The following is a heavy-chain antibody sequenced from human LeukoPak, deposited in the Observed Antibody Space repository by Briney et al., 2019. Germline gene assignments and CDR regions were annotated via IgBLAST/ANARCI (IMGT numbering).Heavy chain of an antibody. CDR3: ERVLWSDPDNSLDS. V-gene: IGHV1-18*01. Sequence: GASVKVSCKASGYTFTSYGISRVRQAHGQGLDWMGWISAYNGNTNNAQKFQGRVTMTRDRSKSKVYMELRRQRLEDKDVDYCERVLWSDPDNSLDSWGQGTLVTVSS. CDR2: ISAYNGNT. CDR1: GYTFTSYG. D-gene: IGHD3-3*01. J-gene: IGHJ4*02.